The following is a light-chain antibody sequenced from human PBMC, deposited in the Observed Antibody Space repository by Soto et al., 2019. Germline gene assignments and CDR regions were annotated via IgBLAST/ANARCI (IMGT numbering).Light chain of an antibody. CDR2: KAS. CDR1: QTINNW. CDR3: QQYHIYST. J-gene: IGKJ1*01. Sequence: DIQMTQSPSTLSASVGDRVTITCRASQTINNWLAWFQQKPGKAPKLLISKASTLESGVPSRFSGSGSGTEFTLTISSLQPDDFATYSCQQYHIYSTFGQGTKVEIK. V-gene: IGKV1-5*03.